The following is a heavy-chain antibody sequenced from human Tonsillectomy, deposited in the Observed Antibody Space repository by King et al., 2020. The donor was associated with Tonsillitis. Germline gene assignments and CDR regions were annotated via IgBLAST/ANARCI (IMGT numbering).Heavy chain of an antibody. J-gene: IGHJ6*03. Sequence: QLQESGPGLVKPSETLSLTCTVSSGSISSASYYWGWIRLPPGMGLEWIGSVYYIGSTSYNPSLKSRGTISVDTSKNQFSLKLSSVTAADTAVYYCARIQWLANYYYYYMDVWGKGTTVTVSS. CDR1: SGSISSASYY. CDR2: VYYIGST. V-gene: IGHV4-39*01. CDR3: ARIQWLANYYYYYMDV. D-gene: IGHD6-19*01.